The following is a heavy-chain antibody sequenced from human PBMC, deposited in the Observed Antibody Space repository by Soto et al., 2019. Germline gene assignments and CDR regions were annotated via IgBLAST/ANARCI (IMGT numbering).Heavy chain of an antibody. J-gene: IGHJ6*02. CDR1: GGTFSSYA. CDR3: ARDHGFTYGMDV. Sequence: GASVKVSCKASGGTFSSYAISWVRQAPGQGLEWMGGIIPIFGTANYAQKFQGRVTITADESTSTAYMELSSLRSEDTAVYYCARDHGFTYGMDVWGQGTTVTVSS. D-gene: IGHD3-3*01. CDR2: IIPIFGTA. V-gene: IGHV1-69*13.